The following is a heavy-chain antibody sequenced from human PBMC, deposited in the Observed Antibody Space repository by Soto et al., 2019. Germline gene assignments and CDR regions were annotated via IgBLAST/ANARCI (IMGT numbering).Heavy chain of an antibody. J-gene: IGHJ4*02. CDR2: IYSGGNT. CDR1: GFTVGSNH. V-gene: IGHV3-66*01. D-gene: IGHD6-19*01. CDR3: ARKSGWYHFDD. Sequence: GGSLRLSCAASGFTVGSNHMSWVRQAPGKGLEWVSVIYSGGNTYYADSVKGRFTISGDNFKNTLYLQMNSLRAEDTAIYYCARKSGWYHFDDWGQGTLVTVSS.